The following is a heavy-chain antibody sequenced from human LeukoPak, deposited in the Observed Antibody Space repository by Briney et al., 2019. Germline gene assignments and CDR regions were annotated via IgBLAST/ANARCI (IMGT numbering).Heavy chain of an antibody. CDR1: GGSISSYY. D-gene: IGHD5-18*01. J-gene: IGHJ4*02. CDR2: IYYSGST. Sequence: SETLSLTCTVSGGSISSYYWSWIRQPAGKGLDWIGYIYYSGSTNYNPSLKSRVTISVDTSKNQFSLKLSSVTAADTAVYYCARPSGYSYGYFFYWGQGTLVTVSS. CDR3: ARPSGYSYGYFFY. V-gene: IGHV4-59*01.